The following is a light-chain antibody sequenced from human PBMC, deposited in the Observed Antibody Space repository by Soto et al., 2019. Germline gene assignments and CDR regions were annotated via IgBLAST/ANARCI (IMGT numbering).Light chain of an antibody. CDR2: AAS. J-gene: IGKJ3*01. V-gene: IGKV3-11*01. Sequence: EIVLTQSPASLSLSPGERATLSCRASQSVSSCLAWYQQKPGQAPRLLIYAASNRASGIPARFSGSGSGTDFTLTISSLEPEDFAVYYCQQRSNWPPTFGAGTKVDIK. CDR3: QQRSNWPPT. CDR1: QSVSSC.